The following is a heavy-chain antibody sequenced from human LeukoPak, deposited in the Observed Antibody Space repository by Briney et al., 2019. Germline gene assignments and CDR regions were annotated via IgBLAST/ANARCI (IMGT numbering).Heavy chain of an antibody. CDR2: ISGSGGST. J-gene: IGHJ4*02. Sequence: GGSLRLSCPASGFTFSSYAMSWVRQAPGRGLEWVSAISGSGGSTYYADSVKGRFTISRDNSKNTLYLQMNSLRAEDTAVYYCAKGRERIVVVPAASLEWGQGTLVAVSS. V-gene: IGHV3-23*01. CDR1: GFTFSSYA. CDR3: AKGRERIVVVPAASLE. D-gene: IGHD2-2*01.